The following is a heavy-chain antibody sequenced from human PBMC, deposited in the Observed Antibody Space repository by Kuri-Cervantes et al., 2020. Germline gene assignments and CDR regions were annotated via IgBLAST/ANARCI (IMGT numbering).Heavy chain of an antibody. Sequence: GGSLRLSCAASGFTLSSFWMHWVRQVPGKGLVWVSCIKTDGSSTYYADSVKGRFTISRDNTKNTLYLQMNSLGPEDASLYDGTRENISLDYWGQGTMVTVSS. CDR2: IKTDGSST. V-gene: IGHV3-74*01. J-gene: IGHJ4*02. CDR3: TRENISLDY. D-gene: IGHD3-3*02. CDR1: GFTLSSFW.